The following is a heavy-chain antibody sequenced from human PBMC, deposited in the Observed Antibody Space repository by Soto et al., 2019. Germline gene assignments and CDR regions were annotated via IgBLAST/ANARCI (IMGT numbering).Heavy chain of an antibody. CDR2: ISGSGGSA. D-gene: IGHD5-18*01. Sequence: GGSLRLSCAASGFTFSSYAMSWVRQAPGKGLEWVSAISGSGGSAYYADSVKGRFTISRDNSKNTLYLQMNSLRAEDTAVYYCAKSGYSYGYFGMDVWGQGTTVTVSS. V-gene: IGHV3-23*01. J-gene: IGHJ6*02. CDR1: GFTFSSYA. CDR3: AKSGYSYGYFGMDV.